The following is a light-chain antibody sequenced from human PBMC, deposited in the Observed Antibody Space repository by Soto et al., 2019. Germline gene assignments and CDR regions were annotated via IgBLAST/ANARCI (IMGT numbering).Light chain of an antibody. CDR1: CSDVGGYHY. J-gene: IGLJ1*01. V-gene: IGLV2-14*01. CDR3: SSYTVSTTYV. Sequence: QSVLTQPASASGSPGQSITIPCTGTCSDVGGYHYVSWYQLLPGKAPKLIIFEVSNRPSGVSDRFSGSKSGNTASLTISGLQAEDEADYFCSSYTVSTTYVFGTGTKVTVL. CDR2: EVS.